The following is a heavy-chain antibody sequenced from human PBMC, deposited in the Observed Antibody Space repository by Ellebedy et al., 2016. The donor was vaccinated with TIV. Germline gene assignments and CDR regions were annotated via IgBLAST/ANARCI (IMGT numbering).Heavy chain of an antibody. J-gene: IGHJ4*02. D-gene: IGHD3-22*01. CDR2: IYSNDNT. CDR3: TRVKYYYDRLRVFYFES. CDR1: GFRFGDYA. V-gene: IGHV3-53*01. Sequence: GESLKISCAASGFRFGDYAMNWVRQTPGKGLEWVSLIYSNDNTYYGDAVRGRFTISRDTSSNTLYIQMNSLRAEDTAVYYCTRVKYYYDRLRVFYFESWGRGTLVTVSS.